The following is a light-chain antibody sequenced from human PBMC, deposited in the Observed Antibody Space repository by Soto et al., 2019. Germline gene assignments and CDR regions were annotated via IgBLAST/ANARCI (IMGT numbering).Light chain of an antibody. Sequence: QSALTQPPSASGSPGQSVTISCTGTSSDVGSYNYVSWYRQHPGKAPKLLIYDVSTRPSGVPDRFSGSKSANTASLTVSGLRVEDEAAYYCSLYAGGNNVIFGGGTKVTVL. CDR3: SLYAGGNNVI. CDR1: SSDVGSYNY. J-gene: IGLJ2*01. V-gene: IGLV2-8*01. CDR2: DVS.